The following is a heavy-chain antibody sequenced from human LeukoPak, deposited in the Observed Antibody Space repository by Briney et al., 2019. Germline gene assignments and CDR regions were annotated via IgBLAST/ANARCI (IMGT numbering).Heavy chain of an antibody. V-gene: IGHV3-23*01. CDR3: AKGPGPGYYLYYMDV. CDR2: ITGSGGST. J-gene: IGHJ6*03. Sequence: PGGSLRLSCAASGFTFSSFAMSWVRQAPGKGLEWVSAITGSGGSTYYADSVKGRSTISRDNPKNTLYLQMNSLRAKDTAVYYCAKGPGPGYYLYYMDVWGQGTTVTVSS. D-gene: IGHD2-21*01. CDR1: GFTFSSFA.